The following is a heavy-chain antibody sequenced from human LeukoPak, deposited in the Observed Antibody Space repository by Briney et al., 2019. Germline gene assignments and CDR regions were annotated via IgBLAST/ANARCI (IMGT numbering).Heavy chain of an antibody. CDR2: ISAYNGNT. D-gene: IGHD3-22*01. Sequence: GASVKVSCKASGYTFTSYGISWVRQAPRQELEWMGWISAYNGNTNYARKIQGRVTMTTDTSTSAAYMELRSLRCDDTAVYYCARDDDSSGYDPAGAFDIWGQGTMVTVSS. J-gene: IGHJ3*02. V-gene: IGHV1-18*01. CDR3: ARDDDSSGYDPAGAFDI. CDR1: GYTFTSYG.